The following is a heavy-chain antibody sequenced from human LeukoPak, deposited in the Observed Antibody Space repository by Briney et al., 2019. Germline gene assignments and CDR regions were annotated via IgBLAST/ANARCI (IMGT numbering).Heavy chain of an antibody. CDR2: ICWNSGSI. CDR1: GFTFDDYA. D-gene: IGHD1-26*01. V-gene: IGHV3-9*01. CDR3: AKDSSSWYGGSGGFDY. Sequence: PARSLSLSCAASGFTFDDYAMHCVRQAPGEGLEWVSGICWNSGSIGYADSVKGRFTISRDNAKNSLYLQMNSLRAEDTALYYCAKDSSSWYGGSGGFDYWGQGTLVTVSS. J-gene: IGHJ4*02.